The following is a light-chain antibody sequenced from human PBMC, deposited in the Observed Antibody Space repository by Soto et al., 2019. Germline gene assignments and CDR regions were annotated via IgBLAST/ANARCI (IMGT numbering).Light chain of an antibody. Sequence: DIQMTQSPSTLSASVGDRVTITCLASQSISRWLAWFQQKPGKAPKLLIYKASTLESGVPSRFSGSGSGTEFTITISSLPTDDFATYYCHQYDRWYTFGQGTKLEIK. CDR3: HQYDRWYT. CDR2: KAS. V-gene: IGKV1-5*03. CDR1: QSISRW. J-gene: IGKJ2*01.